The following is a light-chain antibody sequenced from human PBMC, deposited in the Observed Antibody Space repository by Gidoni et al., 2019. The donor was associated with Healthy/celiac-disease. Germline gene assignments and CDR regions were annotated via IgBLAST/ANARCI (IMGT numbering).Light chain of an antibody. CDR1: QSVLYSPNNKNY. Sequence: IVMTQSPDSLAASLGERATINCKSSQSVLYSPNNKNYLAWYQQKPGQPPKLLIYWASTRESGVPDRFSGSGSGTDFTLTISSLQAEDVAVYYCQQYYGTPWTFGQGTKVEIK. V-gene: IGKV4-1*01. CDR2: WAS. CDR3: QQYYGTPWT. J-gene: IGKJ1*01.